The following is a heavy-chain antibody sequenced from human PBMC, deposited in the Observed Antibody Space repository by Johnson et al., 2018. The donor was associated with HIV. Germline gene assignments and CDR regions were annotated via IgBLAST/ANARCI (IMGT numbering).Heavy chain of an antibody. J-gene: IGHJ3*02. V-gene: IGHV3-15*02. CDR1: GFTFSNAW. Sequence: DVQVVESGGALVQPGGSLRLSCAASGFTFSNAWMSWVRQAPGKGLEWVGRIKSKTDGGTTDYAAPVKGRFTISRDDSKNTLYLQMNSLKTEDTAVYYCTTGRKGTGAFDIWGQGTMVTVSS. CDR3: TTGRKGTGAFDI. D-gene: IGHD1-14*01. CDR2: IKSKTDGGTT.